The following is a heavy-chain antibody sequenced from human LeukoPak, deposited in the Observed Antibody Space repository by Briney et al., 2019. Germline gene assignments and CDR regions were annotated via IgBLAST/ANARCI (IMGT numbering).Heavy chain of an antibody. J-gene: IGHJ4*02. CDR3: ARALVGAKSGGD. CDR1: GYTFTNYY. CDR2: INPSGGST. V-gene: IGHV1-46*01. D-gene: IGHD1-26*01. Sequence: ASVKVSCKASGYTFTNYYMHWVRQAPGQGLEWMGIINPSGGSTSYAQEFQGRVTMTRGTSTSTVYMELSGLRSEDTAVYYCARALVGAKSGGDWGQGTLVTVSS.